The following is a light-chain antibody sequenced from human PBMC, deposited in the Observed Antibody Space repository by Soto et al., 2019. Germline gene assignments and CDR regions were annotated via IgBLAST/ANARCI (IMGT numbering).Light chain of an antibody. CDR1: SSDVGAYNY. Sequence: QSALTQPASVSGSPGQSITISCTGTSSDVGAYNYVSWYQHHPDKAPKLIIYDVNNRPSGVSKRFSGSKSGNTASLTISGLQAEDEADYYCSSYTSRSTGVFGTGTKVTVL. CDR3: SSYTSRSTGV. J-gene: IGLJ1*01. V-gene: IGLV2-14*01. CDR2: DVN.